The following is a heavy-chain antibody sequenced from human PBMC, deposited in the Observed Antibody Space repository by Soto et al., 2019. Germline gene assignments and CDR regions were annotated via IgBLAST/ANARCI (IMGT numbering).Heavy chain of an antibody. D-gene: IGHD6-13*01. CDR2: ISAYNGNT. CDR1: GSTFTSYG. J-gene: IGHJ5*02. CDR3: ARDWVAAAGGNWFDP. V-gene: IGHV1-18*01. Sequence: ASVKVSCQASGSTFTSYGIGWVRQAPGQGLEWMGWISAYNGNTNYAQKLQGRVTMTTDTSTSTAYMELRSLRSDDTAVYYCARDWVAAAGGNWFDPWGQGTLVTVSS.